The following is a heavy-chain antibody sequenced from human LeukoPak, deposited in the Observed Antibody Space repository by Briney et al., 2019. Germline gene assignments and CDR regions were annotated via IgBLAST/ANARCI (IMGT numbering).Heavy chain of an antibody. CDR3: NSGSHRFDY. D-gene: IGHD1-26*01. J-gene: IGHJ4*02. CDR1: GGTFSNYA. CDR2: IIPIFGTA. V-gene: IGHV1-69*13. Sequence: SVKVSCXASGGTFSNYAISWVRQARGQGLEWMGGIIPIFGTANYAQKFQGRVTITADESTSTAYMELSSLRSEDTAVYYCNSGSHRFDYWGQGTLVTVSS.